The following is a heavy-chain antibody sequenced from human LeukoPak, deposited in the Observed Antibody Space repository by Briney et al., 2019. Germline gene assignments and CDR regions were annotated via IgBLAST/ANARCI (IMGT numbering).Heavy chain of an antibody. CDR2: IYHSGST. V-gene: IGHV4-38-2*01. CDR1: GYSISSGYY. D-gene: IGHD1-1*01. Sequence: SETLSLTCAVSGYSISSGYYWGWIRQPPGKGLEWIGSIYHSGSTYYNPSLKSRVTISVDTSKNQFSLKLSSVTAADTAVYYCARHNNWKRRPYYYSYMDVWGKGTTVTVSS. J-gene: IGHJ6*03. CDR3: ARHNNWKRRPYYYSYMDV.